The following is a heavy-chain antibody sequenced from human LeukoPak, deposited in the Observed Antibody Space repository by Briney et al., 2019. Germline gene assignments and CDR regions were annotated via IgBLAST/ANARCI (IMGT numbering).Heavy chain of an antibody. CDR3: ATPLDYYDRSDSHQGGD. D-gene: IGHD3-22*01. Sequence: GGSLRLSCAASGFTFSSYAMSWVRQAPGKGLEWVANIMQDGSRKNYVDSVKGRFTISRDNAKNSLYLQMNSLRAEDTAVYYCATPLDYYDRSDSHQGGDWGQGTLVTVSS. CDR1: GFTFSSYA. V-gene: IGHV3-7*03. J-gene: IGHJ4*02. CDR2: IMQDGSRK.